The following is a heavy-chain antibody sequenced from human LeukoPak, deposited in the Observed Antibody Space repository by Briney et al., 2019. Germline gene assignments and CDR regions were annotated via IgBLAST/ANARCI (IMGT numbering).Heavy chain of an antibody. CDR2: INPNSGGT. Sequence: ASVKVSCKASGYTFTGYYIHWVRQAPGQGLAWMGWINPNSGGTNYAQKFQGRVTMTSDTSISTAYMELSGLRSDDTALYYCARDNSCSSSSCGNSYMDVWGKGTTVTVSS. V-gene: IGHV1-2*02. J-gene: IGHJ6*03. CDR1: GYTFTGYY. CDR3: ARDNSCSSSSCGNSYMDV. D-gene: IGHD2-2*01.